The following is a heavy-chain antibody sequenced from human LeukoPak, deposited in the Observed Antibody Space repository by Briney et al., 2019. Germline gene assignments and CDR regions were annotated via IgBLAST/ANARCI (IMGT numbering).Heavy chain of an antibody. CDR1: GYSISSGYY. Sequence: SETLSLTCAVSGYSISSGYYWGWIRQPPGKGLEWIGRIYLSVSTYYTPSPTSRVTISADTSKNPFSPKLSSVRPADTALYYCARHSVGYGLVFGYWGQGTLVTASS. CDR2: IYLSVST. V-gene: IGHV4-38-2*01. D-gene: IGHD5-18*01. J-gene: IGHJ4*02. CDR3: ARHSVGYGLVFGY.